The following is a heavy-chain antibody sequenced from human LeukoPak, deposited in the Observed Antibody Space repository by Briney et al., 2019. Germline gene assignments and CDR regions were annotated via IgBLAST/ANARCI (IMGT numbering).Heavy chain of an antibody. CDR1: GGSISSGDYY. Sequence: SETLSLTCTVSGGSISSGDYYWSWIRQPPGKGLEWIGYIYYSGSTYYNPSLKSRVTISVDTSKSQFPLKLSSVTAADTAVYYCARAGNQLLYFPYFDYWGQGTLVTVSS. V-gene: IGHV4-30-4*01. CDR2: IYYSGST. J-gene: IGHJ4*02. D-gene: IGHD2-2*02. CDR3: ARAGNQLLYFPYFDY.